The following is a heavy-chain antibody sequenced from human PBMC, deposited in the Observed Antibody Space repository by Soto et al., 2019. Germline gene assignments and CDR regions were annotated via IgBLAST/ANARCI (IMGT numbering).Heavy chain of an antibody. CDR2: ISGSSGTT. CDR3: AKDSYGSGIHFYYYYYMDV. CDR1: GFTFSNYA. J-gene: IGHJ6*03. Sequence: EVQLLESGGGLVQPGGSLRLSCAASGFTFSNYAMSWVRQAPGKGLEWVSGISGSSGTTYYADSVKGRFTISRDNSKNTLFLQMNSLRAEDTAVYDCAKDSYGSGIHFYYYYYMDVWGKGTTVTVSS. D-gene: IGHD3-10*01. V-gene: IGHV3-23*01.